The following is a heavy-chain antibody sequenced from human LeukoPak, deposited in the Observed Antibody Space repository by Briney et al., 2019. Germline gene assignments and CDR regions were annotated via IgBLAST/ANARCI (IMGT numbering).Heavy chain of an antibody. Sequence: PGGSLRLSCAASGFTFNYYAMHWVRQAPGKGLEGVAYISFDASKKHYADFVKGRFTISRDDSQSTLYLQMNSLRREDTAVYSCARDFCSGGSCYSNWFDPWGQGTLVTVSS. D-gene: IGHD2-15*01. J-gene: IGHJ5*02. V-gene: IGHV3-30-3*01. CDR1: GFTFNYYA. CDR3: ARDFCSGGSCYSNWFDP. CDR2: ISFDASKK.